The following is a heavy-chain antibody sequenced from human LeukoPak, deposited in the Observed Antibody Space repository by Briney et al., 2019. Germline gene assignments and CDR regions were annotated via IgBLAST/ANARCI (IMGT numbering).Heavy chain of an antibody. CDR3: ARLRFGESDYFYGMDL. CDR2: IYPGDSDT. Sequence: GASLEISCEGCGSIFTSSWIGWVRPLPGKVLEGVGIIYPGDSDTRYSPSFRGQVTISADKSISTAYLQWSSLKASDTAMYYCARLRFGESDYFYGMDLWGQGTTVTVSS. J-gene: IGHJ6*02. CDR1: GSIFTSSW. V-gene: IGHV5-51*01. D-gene: IGHD3-10*01.